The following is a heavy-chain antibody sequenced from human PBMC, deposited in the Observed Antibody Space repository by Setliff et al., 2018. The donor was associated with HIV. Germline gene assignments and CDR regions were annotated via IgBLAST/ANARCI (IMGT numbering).Heavy chain of an antibody. CDR1: GGSMSSGSYF. CDR3: VNPSGAMGDFDS. CDR2: IYTSGST. J-gene: IGHJ4*02. D-gene: IGHD3-16*01. V-gene: IGHV4-61*02. Sequence: SETLSLTCTVSGGSMSSGSYFWSWIRQPAGKGLEWIGRIYTSGSTDYNPSLKSRLTISVDTPKNQFSLKLSSVTAADTAVYYCVNPSGAMGDFDSWGQGTLVTVS.